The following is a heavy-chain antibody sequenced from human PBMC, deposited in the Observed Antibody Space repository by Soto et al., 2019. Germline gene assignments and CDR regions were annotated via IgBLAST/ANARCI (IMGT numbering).Heavy chain of an antibody. D-gene: IGHD5-12*01. Sequence: PSETLSLTCTVSGGSISSYYWSWIRQPPGKGLEWIGYIYYSGSTNYNPSLKSRVTISVDTSKNQFSLKLSSVTAADTAVYYCARVSLYSGPGVHFDYWGQGTLVTVSS. CDR1: GGSISSYY. CDR2: IYYSGST. V-gene: IGHV4-59*08. CDR3: ARVSLYSGPGVHFDY. J-gene: IGHJ4*02.